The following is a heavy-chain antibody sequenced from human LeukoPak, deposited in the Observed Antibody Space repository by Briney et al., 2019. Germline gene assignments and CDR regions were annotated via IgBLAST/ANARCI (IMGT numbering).Heavy chain of an antibody. D-gene: IGHD6-19*01. J-gene: IGHJ6*03. V-gene: IGHV4-34*01. CDR2: INHSGST. CDR1: GGSFSGYY. Sequence: PSGTLSLTCAVYGGSFSGYYWSWIRQPPGKGLEWIGEINHSGSTNCKPSLKSRVTISVATSKNQVSLKLSSVTAADTAVYYCAREGGGSHGYYYYYMDVWGKGTTVTVSS. CDR3: AREGGGSHGYYYYYMDV.